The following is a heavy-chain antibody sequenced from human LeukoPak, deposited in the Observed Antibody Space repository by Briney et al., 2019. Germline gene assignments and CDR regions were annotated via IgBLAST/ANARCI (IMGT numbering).Heavy chain of an antibody. CDR2: WYYSGST. CDR3: ARHTSFYYDATGYQGALSY. J-gene: IGHJ4*02. Sequence: SETLSLTCTVSGGSISDNSYYWGWIRQAPGKGLEWIGSWYYSGSTYYKSSLRSRVTISADTSKNQFSLTVYSVIAADTAAYYCARHTSFYYDATGYQGALSYWGQGTLVAVSS. CDR1: GGSISDNSYY. V-gene: IGHV4-39*01. D-gene: IGHD3-22*01.